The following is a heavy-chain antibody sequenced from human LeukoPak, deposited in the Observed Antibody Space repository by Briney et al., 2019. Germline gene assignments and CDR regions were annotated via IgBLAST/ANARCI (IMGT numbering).Heavy chain of an antibody. V-gene: IGHV4-59*12. Sequence: PSETLSLTCTVSGGSISSFYWGWIRQPPGKGLEWIGYIYHSGSTYYNPSLKSRVTISVDRSKNQFSLKLSSVTAADTAVYYCASGPVLRYFDWLPDYFDYWGQGTLVTVSS. J-gene: IGHJ4*02. CDR3: ASGPVLRYFDWLPDYFDY. CDR1: GGSISSFY. CDR2: IYHSGST. D-gene: IGHD3-9*01.